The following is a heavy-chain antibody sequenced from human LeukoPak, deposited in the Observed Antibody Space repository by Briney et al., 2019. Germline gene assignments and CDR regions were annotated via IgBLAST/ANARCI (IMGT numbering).Heavy chain of an antibody. V-gene: IGHV1-8*03. CDR1: GYTFTSYD. J-gene: IGHJ6*03. CDR2: MSPNSGNT. CDR3: ARGLVGATYYYYYYMDV. Sequence: ASVKVSCKASGYTFTSYDINWVRQATGQGLEWMGWMSPNSGNTGYAQKFQGRVTITRNTSISTAYMELSSLRSEDTAVYYCARGLVGATYYYYYYMDVWGKGTTVTVPS. D-gene: IGHD1-26*01.